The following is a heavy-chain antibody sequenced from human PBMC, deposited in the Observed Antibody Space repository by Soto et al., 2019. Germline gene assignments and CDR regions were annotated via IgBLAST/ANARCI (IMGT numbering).Heavy chain of an antibody. J-gene: IGHJ4*02. Sequence: EEQLVGSGGGLVQPGESLRLSCVASGFTFSTYWMTWVLQAPGKGLEWVSYIKQDGSNTYYVDSVKGRFTISRDSAQNILYLQISNMRAEKTAVVYCARDDHHRLFGFCGQVHLVTVSS. D-gene: IGHD3-22*01. CDR3: ARDDHHRLFGF. CDR1: GFTFSTYW. CDR2: IKQDGSNT. V-gene: IGHV3-7*01.